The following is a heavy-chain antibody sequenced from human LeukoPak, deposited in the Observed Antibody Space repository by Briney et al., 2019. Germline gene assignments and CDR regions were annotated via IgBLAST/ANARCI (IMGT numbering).Heavy chain of an antibody. CDR1: GFTFNDYA. J-gene: IGHJ4*02. D-gene: IGHD6-13*01. Sequence: GRSLRLSCAASGFTFNDYAMHWVRQAPGKGLEWVSFITWDGGHTYYADSVKGRFTISRDNSKNTLFLQMNSLRAEDTAVYYCARATRIAAAEYYFDYWGQGTLVTVSS. CDR2: ITWDGGHT. V-gene: IGHV3-43D*03. CDR3: ARATRIAAAEYYFDY.